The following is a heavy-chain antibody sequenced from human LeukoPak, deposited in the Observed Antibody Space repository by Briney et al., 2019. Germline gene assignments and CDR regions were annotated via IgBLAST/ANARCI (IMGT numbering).Heavy chain of an antibody. J-gene: IGHJ4*02. V-gene: IGHV3-23*01. Sequence: GGSLRLSCTTSGFIFSNYGMSWVRQAPGRGLEWVSGLSGSGGRTYYADSVKGRFTISRDNSKNTLFLQMNSLRAEDTAIYYCAKDGYSSSRYALLNYFDYWGQGTLVTVSS. CDR2: LSGSGGRT. D-gene: IGHD6-13*01. CDR1: GFIFSNYG. CDR3: AKDGYSSSRYALLNYFDY.